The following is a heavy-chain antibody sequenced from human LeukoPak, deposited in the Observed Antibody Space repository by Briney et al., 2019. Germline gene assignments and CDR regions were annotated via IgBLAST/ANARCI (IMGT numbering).Heavy chain of an antibody. CDR1: GFTFGTYG. V-gene: IGHV3-23*01. J-gene: IGHJ4*02. CDR3: AKEMGSSQPFDF. D-gene: IGHD3-10*01. CDR2: ISASGNHT. Sequence: PGGSLRLSCAASGFTFGTYGLAWVRQAPGKGLEWVSAISASGNHTYYADSVKGRFSISRDNFKNTLYLQMNSLRAEDTALYYFAKEMGSSQPFDFWGQGTLGTVS.